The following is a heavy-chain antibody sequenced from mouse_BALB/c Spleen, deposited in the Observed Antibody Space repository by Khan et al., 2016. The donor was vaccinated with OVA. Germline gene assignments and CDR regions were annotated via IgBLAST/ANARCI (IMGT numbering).Heavy chain of an antibody. CDR1: GYTFTSYW. Sequence: VQLQQSGAELVRPGASVKLSCKASGYTFTSYWINWVKQRPGQGLEWIGMIDPSDSETHYNQIFKDKATLTVDKSSSPAYMQLSSLTSADFPVYYGARREKYGYDPSWFAYWGQGTRVTVSA. J-gene: IGHJ3*01. CDR2: IDPSDSET. CDR3: ARREKYGYDPSWFAY. D-gene: IGHD2-2*01. V-gene: IGHV1-61*01.